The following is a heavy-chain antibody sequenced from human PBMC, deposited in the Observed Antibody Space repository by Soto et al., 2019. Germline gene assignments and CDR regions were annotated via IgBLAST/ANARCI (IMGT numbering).Heavy chain of an antibody. CDR2: TYYRSKWYN. V-gene: IGHV6-1*01. CDR3: ARDMEGDTATTVYFYGMDV. D-gene: IGHD5-18*01. CDR1: GDSVSSNSAA. J-gene: IGHJ6*02. Sequence: SPTLSLPCAISGDSVSSNSAAWNWIRQSPSRGLEWLGRTYYRSKWYNDYAVSVKSRITINPDTSKNQFSLQLNSVTPEDTAVYYCARDMEGDTATTVYFYGMDVWGRGTTVTVSS.